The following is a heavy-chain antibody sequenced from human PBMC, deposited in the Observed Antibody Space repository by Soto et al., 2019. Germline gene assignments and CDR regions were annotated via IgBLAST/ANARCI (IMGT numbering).Heavy chain of an antibody. CDR2: ISSNGGST. D-gene: IGHD2-2*01. J-gene: IGHJ5*02. CDR1: GFTFSSYA. V-gene: IGHV3-64D*08. CDR3: VKRARPDIVVVPAAMERGDNWFDP. Sequence: GGSLRLSCSASGFTFSSYAMHWVRQAPGKGLEYVSAISSNGGSTYYADSVKGRFTISRDNSKNTLYLQMSSLRAEDTAVYYCVKRARPDIVVVPAAMERGDNWFDPWGQGTLVTVSS.